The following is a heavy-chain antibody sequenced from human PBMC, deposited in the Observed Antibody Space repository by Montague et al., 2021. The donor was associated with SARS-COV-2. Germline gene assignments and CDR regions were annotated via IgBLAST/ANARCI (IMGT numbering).Heavy chain of an antibody. D-gene: IGHD3-16*02. CDR1: GFSLTSSGEG. J-gene: IGHJ5*02. CDR3: AHISKLARVRWFDP. CDR2: IYRDENK. Sequence: PALVKPTQTLTLTCTVSGFSLTSSGEGVGWIRQPPGKALEWLALIYRDENKRYSPSLKNRLVVTNDSAKNQVVLTVINMDPADTGTYYCAHISKLARVRWFDPWGQGTLVTVSS. V-gene: IGHV2-5*02.